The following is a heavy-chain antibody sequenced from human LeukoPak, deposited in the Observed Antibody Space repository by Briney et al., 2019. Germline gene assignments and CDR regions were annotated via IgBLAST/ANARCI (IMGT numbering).Heavy chain of an antibody. V-gene: IGHV4-31*03. Sequence: SETLSLTCTVSGGSISGYYWSWIRQHPGKGLEWIGYIYYSGSTYYNPSLKSRLTISVDTSKNQFSLKLSSVTAADTAVYYCARDWKAEDYYGSGNHAFDIWGQGTIVTVSS. CDR2: IYYSGST. CDR3: ARDWKAEDYYGSGNHAFDI. J-gene: IGHJ3*02. CDR1: GGSISGYY. D-gene: IGHD3-10*01.